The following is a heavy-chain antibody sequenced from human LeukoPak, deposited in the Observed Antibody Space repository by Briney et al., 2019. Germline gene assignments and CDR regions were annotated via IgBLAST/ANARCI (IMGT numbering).Heavy chain of an antibody. CDR1: GFTFSDYY. CDR3: ARAYDYVWYFDY. D-gene: IGHD3-16*01. J-gene: IGHJ4*02. V-gene: IGHV3-11*01. CDR2: ISSSGSTI. Sequence: GGSLRLSCAASGFTFSDYYMSWIRQAPGKGLEWVSYISSSGSTIYHADSVKGRFTISRDNAKNSLYLQMNSLRAEDTAVYYCARAYDYVWYFDYWGQGTLVTVSS.